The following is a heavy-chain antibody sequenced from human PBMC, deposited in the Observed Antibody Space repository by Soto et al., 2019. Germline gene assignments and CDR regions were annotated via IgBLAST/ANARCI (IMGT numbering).Heavy chain of an antibody. J-gene: IGHJ4*02. V-gene: IGHV4-31*03. D-gene: IGHD3-22*01. CDR1: DGSISSGGYN. CDR3: ARLGGYYQAFDS. CDR2: IYYSGST. Sequence: TLSLTCTISDGSISSGGYNWSWIRQHPGKGLEWIGYIYYSGSTYYNPSLKSRVTISVDTSKNQLSLKLSSVTAADTAVYYCARLGGYYQAFDSWGQGTLVTVSS.